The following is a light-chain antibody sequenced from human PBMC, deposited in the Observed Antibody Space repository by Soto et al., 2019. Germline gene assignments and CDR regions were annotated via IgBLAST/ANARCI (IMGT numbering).Light chain of an antibody. CDR2: GAS. J-gene: IGKJ2*01. Sequence: EIVLTQSPGTLSLSPGERATLSCRASQSGGSRYLAWYQQKPGQAPRLLIYGASCRDTGIPDRFSGSGSGTDFTLTIRRLEPEDFAVYYCQQYGSSAYTFGQGTKLEIK. CDR3: QQYGSSAYT. V-gene: IGKV3-20*01. CDR1: QSGGSRY.